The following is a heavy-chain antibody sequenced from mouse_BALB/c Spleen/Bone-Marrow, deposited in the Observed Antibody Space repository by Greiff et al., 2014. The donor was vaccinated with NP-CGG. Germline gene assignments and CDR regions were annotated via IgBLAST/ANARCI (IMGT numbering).Heavy chain of an antibody. D-gene: IGHD2-1*01. V-gene: IGHV7-3*02. CDR2: IRNKANGYTT. J-gene: IGHJ1*01. CDR1: GFTFTDYY. CDR3: AREGVYYGNPYWYFDV. Sequence: EVKLVESGGGLVQPGGSLRPSRATSGFTFTDYYMSWVRQPPGKALEWLGFIRNKANGYTTEYSASVKGRFTISRDNSQSILYLQMNTLRAEDSATYYCAREGVYYGNPYWYFDVWGAGTTVTVSS.